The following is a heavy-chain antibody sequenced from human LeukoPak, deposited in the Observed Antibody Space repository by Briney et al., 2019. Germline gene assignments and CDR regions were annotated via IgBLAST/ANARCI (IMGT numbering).Heavy chain of an antibody. CDR1: ASTFSSYA. CDR3: ARDYSGDYYGSGSYYYFDY. V-gene: IGHV1-69*06. J-gene: IGHJ4*02. D-gene: IGHD3-10*01. Sequence: ASVKVCCSGAASTFSSYAISWMRQAPGQGLEWMGGIIPIFGTANYAQKFQGRVTITAYKSTSTAYMELSSLRTEDTAVYYCARDYSGDYYGSGSYYYFDYWGQGTLVTVSS. CDR2: IIPIFGTA.